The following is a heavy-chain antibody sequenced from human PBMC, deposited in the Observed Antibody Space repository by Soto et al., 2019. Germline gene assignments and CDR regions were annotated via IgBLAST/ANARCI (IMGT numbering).Heavy chain of an antibody. D-gene: IGHD1-7*01. CDR1: GGSISSGGYY. CDR2: IYYSGST. V-gene: IGHV4-31*03. Sequence: PSEILSLTCTVSGGSISSGGYYWSWIRQHPGKGLEWIGYIYYSGSTYYNPSLKSRVTISVDTSKNQFSLKLSSVTAADTAVYYCARVKTGTTDYGAAFDIWGQGTMVTVSS. J-gene: IGHJ3*02. CDR3: ARVKTGTTDYGAAFDI.